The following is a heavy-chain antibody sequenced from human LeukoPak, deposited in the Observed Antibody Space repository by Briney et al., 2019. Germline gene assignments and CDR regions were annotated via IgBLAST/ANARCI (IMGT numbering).Heavy chain of an antibody. Sequence: GGSLKLSCAASGFIFSNFWMSWVRQAPGRGLEWVANINTDGSEEYYVDSMKGRFIISRDNARNSLYLQMNSLRAEDTAVYYCARDPAAWDYWGQGALVTVSS. CDR3: ARDPAAWDY. CDR2: INTDGSEE. CDR1: GFIFSNFW. V-gene: IGHV3-7*01. J-gene: IGHJ4*02. D-gene: IGHD6-13*01.